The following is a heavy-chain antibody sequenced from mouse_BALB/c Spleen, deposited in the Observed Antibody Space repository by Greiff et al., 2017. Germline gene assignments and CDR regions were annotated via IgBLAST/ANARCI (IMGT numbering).Heavy chain of an antibody. V-gene: IGHV1-63*02. J-gene: IGHJ4*01. CDR1: GYTFTNYW. D-gene: IGHD1-1*01. CDR2: IYPGGGYT. CDR3: AYYYGSYAMDY. Sequence: VKLVESGAELVRPGTSVKMSCKAAGYTFTNYWIGWVKQRPGHGLEWIGDIYPGGGYTNYNEKFKGKATLTADTSSSTAYMQLSSLTSEDSAIYYCAYYYGSYAMDYWGQGTSVTVSS.